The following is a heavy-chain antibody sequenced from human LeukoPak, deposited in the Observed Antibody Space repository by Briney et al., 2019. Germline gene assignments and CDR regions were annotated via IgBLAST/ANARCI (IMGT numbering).Heavy chain of an antibody. Sequence: GGSLRLSCAASGITFSSYAMSWVRQAPGKGLEWVSSISGSGGGTYYADSVKGRFTISRDNSKNTLYLQMNSLRAEDTAVYYCAKDRVAGSYSYYFDYWGQGTLVTVSS. D-gene: IGHD6-19*01. CDR3: AKDRVAGSYSYYFDY. J-gene: IGHJ4*02. V-gene: IGHV3-23*01. CDR2: ISGSGGGT. CDR1: GITFSSYA.